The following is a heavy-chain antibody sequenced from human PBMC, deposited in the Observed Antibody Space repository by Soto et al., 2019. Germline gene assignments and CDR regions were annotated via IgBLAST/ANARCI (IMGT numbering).Heavy chain of an antibody. CDR1: GASISSSSYY. CDR3: ARQGSHPNWFDP. CDR2: IYYSGIT. Sequence: SETLSLTCTVSGASISSSSYYWGWIRQPPGKGLEWIGTIYYSGITYYNPSLKSRVTISVDTSKNQFSLKLSSVTAADTAVYYCARQGSHPNWFDPWGQGTLVTVSS. J-gene: IGHJ5*02. V-gene: IGHV4-39*01. D-gene: IGHD6-13*01.